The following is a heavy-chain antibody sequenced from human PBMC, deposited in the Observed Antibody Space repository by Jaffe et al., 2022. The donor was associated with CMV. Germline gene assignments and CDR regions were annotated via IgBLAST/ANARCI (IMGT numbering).Heavy chain of an antibody. CDR3: AREGFVWPTSGAFDI. CDR2: INSDGSST. Sequence: EVQLVESGGGLVQPGGSLRLSCAASGFTFSSYWMHWVRQAPGKGLVWVSRINSDGSSTSYADSVKGRFTISRDNAKNTLYLQMNSLRAEDTAVYYCAREGFVWPTSGAFDIWGQGTMVTVSS. D-gene: IGHD2-21*01. CDR1: GFTFSSYW. J-gene: IGHJ3*02. V-gene: IGHV3-74*01.